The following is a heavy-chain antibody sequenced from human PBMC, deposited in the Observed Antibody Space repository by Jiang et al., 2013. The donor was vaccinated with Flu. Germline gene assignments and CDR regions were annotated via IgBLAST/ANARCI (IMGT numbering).Heavy chain of an antibody. CDR1: GYTFTSYY. Sequence: VKVSCKASGYTFTSYYMHWVRQAPGQGLEWMGIINPSGGSTSYAQKFQGGVTMTRDTSTSTVYMELSSLRSEDTAVYYCARALTIFLPWFDPWGQGTLVTVSS. V-gene: IGHV1-46*01. D-gene: IGHD3-3*01. J-gene: IGHJ5*02. CDR3: ARALTIFLPWFDP. CDR2: INPSGGST.